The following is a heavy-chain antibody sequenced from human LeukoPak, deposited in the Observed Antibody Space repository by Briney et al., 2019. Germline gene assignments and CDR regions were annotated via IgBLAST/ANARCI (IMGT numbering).Heavy chain of an antibody. D-gene: IGHD5-18*01. CDR2: IYHSGST. CDR1: GGSFSAYY. V-gene: IGHV4-34*01. Sequence: SETLSLTCAVYGGSFSAYYWSWIRQPPGKGLEWIGEIYHSGSTNYNPSLKSRVTISVDTSKNQFSLKLSSVTAADTAVYYCARRGYSYGGSFDYWGQGTLVTVSS. CDR3: ARRGYSYGGSFDY. J-gene: IGHJ4*02.